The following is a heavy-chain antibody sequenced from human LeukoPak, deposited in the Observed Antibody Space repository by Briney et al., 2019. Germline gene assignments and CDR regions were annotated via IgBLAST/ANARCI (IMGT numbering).Heavy chain of an antibody. CDR2: ISWNSGSI. CDR3: AKDRSNDFLMDV. J-gene: IGHJ6*02. V-gene: IGHV3-9*01. Sequence: GGSLRLSCAASGFTFDDYAMHWVRQAPGKGLEWVSGISWNSGSIGYADSVKGRFTISRDNAKNSLYLQMNSLRAEDTAFYYCAKDRSNDFLMDVWGQGTTVTVSS. D-gene: IGHD2-21*02. CDR1: GFTFDDYA.